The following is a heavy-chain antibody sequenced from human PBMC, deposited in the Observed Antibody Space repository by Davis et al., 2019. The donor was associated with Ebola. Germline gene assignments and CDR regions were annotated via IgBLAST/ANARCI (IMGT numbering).Heavy chain of an antibody. CDR3: ATTQWLREFDN. CDR2: IWYEGTDG. J-gene: IGHJ4*02. Sequence: GGSLRLSCEASGFSFDAYAMHWVRQAPGKGLEWVSSIWYEGTDGYYADSVRGRFIISRDDSKNTLYLQMNSLRVEDTAIYYCATTQWLREFDNWGQGTLVTVSS. D-gene: IGHD6-19*01. V-gene: IGHV3-30*02. CDR1: GFSFDAYA.